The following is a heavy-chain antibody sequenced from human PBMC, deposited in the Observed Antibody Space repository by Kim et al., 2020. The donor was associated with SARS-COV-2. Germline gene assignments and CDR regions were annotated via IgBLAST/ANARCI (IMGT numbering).Heavy chain of an antibody. CDR3: ARHDEMATIHDAFDI. D-gene: IGHD5-12*01. Sequence: SETLSLTCTVSGGSISSSSYYWGWIRQPPGKGLEWIGSIYYSGSTYYNPPLKSRVTISVDTSKNQFALKLSSVTAADTAVYYCARHDEMATIHDAFDIWGQGTMVTVSS. CDR2: IYYSGST. J-gene: IGHJ3*02. CDR1: GGSISSSSYY. V-gene: IGHV4-39*01.